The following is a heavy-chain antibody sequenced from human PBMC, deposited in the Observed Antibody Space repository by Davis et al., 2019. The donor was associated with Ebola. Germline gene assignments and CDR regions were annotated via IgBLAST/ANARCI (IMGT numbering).Heavy chain of an antibody. V-gene: IGHV3-30-3*01. CDR2: ISYDGSNK. CDR1: GFTFSSYA. Sequence: PGGSLRLSCAASGFTFSSYAMHWVRQAPGKGLEWVAVISYDGSNKYYADSVKGRFTISRDNSKNTLYLQMNSLRAEDTAVYYCARGLLTTVTTLGSWGQGTLVTVSS. D-gene: IGHD4-17*01. CDR3: ARGLLTTVTTLGS. J-gene: IGHJ4*02.